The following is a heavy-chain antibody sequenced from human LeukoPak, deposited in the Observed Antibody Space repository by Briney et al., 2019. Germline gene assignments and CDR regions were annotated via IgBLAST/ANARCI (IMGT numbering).Heavy chain of an antibody. J-gene: IGHJ6*03. CDR2: ITANAGST. V-gene: IGHV3-23*01. Sequence: PGGSLRLSCAASGFTLSSYAMSWVRQAPGKGLEWVSCITANAGSTYYADSVKGRFTISRDNSKNTLYLQMNSLRAEDTAIYYCAKGPGSYVHYYYYMDVWGKGTTVTVSS. CDR1: GFTLSSYA. CDR3: AKGPGSYVHYYYYMDV. D-gene: IGHD3-10*01.